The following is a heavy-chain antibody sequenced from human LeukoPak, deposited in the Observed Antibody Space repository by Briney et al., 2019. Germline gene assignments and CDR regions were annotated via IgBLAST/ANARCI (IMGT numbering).Heavy chain of an antibody. CDR1: GFTFSSYW. Sequence: PPGGSLRLSCAASGFTFSSYWMHWVRQAPGKGLVWVSRINSDGSSTSYADSVKGRFTISRDNSKNTLYLQMNSLRAEDTAVYYCARVSYYNDSSGYWGHFDYWGQGTLVTVSS. D-gene: IGHD3-22*01. CDR2: INSDGSST. V-gene: IGHV3-74*01. J-gene: IGHJ4*02. CDR3: ARVSYYNDSSGYWGHFDY.